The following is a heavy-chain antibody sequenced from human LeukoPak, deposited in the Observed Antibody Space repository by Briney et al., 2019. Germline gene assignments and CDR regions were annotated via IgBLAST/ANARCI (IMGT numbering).Heavy chain of an antibody. Sequence: PGGSLRLSCAAPGFTFSTYAMNWVRQAPGKGLEWVSVIRGDGGNAYYADSVKGRFTISRDNSRNTLYLQMNSLRAEDTAVYYCAKGIRTSCCNDAFDVWGQGTMVTASS. V-gene: IGHV3-23*01. CDR2: IRGDGGNA. D-gene: IGHD2-2*01. CDR1: GFTFSTYA. CDR3: AKGIRTSCCNDAFDV. J-gene: IGHJ3*01.